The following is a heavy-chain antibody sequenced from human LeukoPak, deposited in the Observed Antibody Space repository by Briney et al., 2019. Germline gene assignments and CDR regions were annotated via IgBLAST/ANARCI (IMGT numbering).Heavy chain of an antibody. D-gene: IGHD5-24*01. CDR3: AREGYRSYPYYYYGMDV. V-gene: IGHV1-69*13. J-gene: IGHJ6*02. Sequence: ASVKVSCKASGGTFSSYAISWVRQAPGQGLEWMGGIIPIFGTANYAQKFQGRVTITADESTSTAYMELSSLRSEDTAVYYCAREGYRSYPYYYYGMDVWGQGTTVTVSS. CDR2: IIPIFGTA. CDR1: GGTFSSYA.